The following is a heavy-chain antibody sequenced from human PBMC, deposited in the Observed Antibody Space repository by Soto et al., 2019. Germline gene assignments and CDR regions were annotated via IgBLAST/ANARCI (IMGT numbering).Heavy chain of an antibody. D-gene: IGHD3-3*01. CDR2: ISGSGGST. J-gene: IGHJ3*02. Sequence: VLSLRLCCVASGCTFGNQASSCISQAPGRGLEWVSAISGSGGSTYYADSVKGRCTISRDNSKTTLYLQMNSLRAGDTAVYSCAKWSGYKGHMYAFDIWAQRPMVTVSS. CDR3: AKWSGYKGHMYAFDI. V-gene: IGHV3-23*01. CDR1: GCTFGNQA.